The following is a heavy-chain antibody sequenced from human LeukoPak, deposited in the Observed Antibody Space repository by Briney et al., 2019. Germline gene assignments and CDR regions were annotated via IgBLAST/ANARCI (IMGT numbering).Heavy chain of an antibody. CDR1: GGTFSSYA. CDR2: IIPIFGTA. J-gene: IGHJ4*02. CDR3: AKGRYESSGFNWAA. Sequence: SVKVSCKASGGTFSSYAISWVRQAPGQGLEWMGGIIPIFGTANYAQKFQGRVTITADESTSTAYMELSSLRSEDTAVYYCAKGRYESSGFNWAAWGQGTLVTVSS. D-gene: IGHD3-22*01. V-gene: IGHV1-69*13.